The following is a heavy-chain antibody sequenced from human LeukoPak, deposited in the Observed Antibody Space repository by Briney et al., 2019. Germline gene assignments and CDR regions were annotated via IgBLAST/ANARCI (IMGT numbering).Heavy chain of an antibody. CDR1: GFTFSSYG. V-gene: IGHV3-30*18. D-gene: IGHD3-10*01. J-gene: IGHJ6*02. CDR2: ISYDGSNK. Sequence: GGSLRLSCVASGFTFSSYGMHWVRQAPGKGLEWVAVISYDGSNKYYADSVKGRFTISRDNSKNTLYLQMNSLRAEDTAVYYCAKGVWFGELSNSMDVWGQGTTVTVSS. CDR3: AKGVWFGELSNSMDV.